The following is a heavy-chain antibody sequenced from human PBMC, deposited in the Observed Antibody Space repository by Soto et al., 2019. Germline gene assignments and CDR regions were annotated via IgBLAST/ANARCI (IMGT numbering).Heavy chain of an antibody. CDR1: GYSFTSYW. V-gene: IGHV5-51*01. CDR2: IYPGDSDT. Sequence: GESLKISCKGSGYSFTSYWIGWVRQMPGKGLEWMGIIYPGDSDTRYSPSFQGQVTISADKSISTAYLQWSSLKASDTAMYYCARTADIVATEARRYFDYWGQGTPVIVSS. D-gene: IGHD5-12*01. J-gene: IGHJ4*02. CDR3: ARTADIVATEARRYFDY.